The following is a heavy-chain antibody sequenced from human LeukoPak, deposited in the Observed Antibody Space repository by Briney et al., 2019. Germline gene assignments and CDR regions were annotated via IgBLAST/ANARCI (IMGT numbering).Heavy chain of an antibody. CDR2: ISSTGRT. CDR1: GASISSDTYF. Sequence: SQTLSLTCSVSGASISSDTYFWSWIRQPAGKGLEWIGRISSTGRTDYNPSLTSRVTISIDTSKNHFSMDLSSVTAADTAAYYCAKGAGPPWFDPWGQGTLVTVSS. V-gene: IGHV4-61*02. J-gene: IGHJ5*02. D-gene: IGHD6-19*01. CDR3: AKGAGPPWFDP.